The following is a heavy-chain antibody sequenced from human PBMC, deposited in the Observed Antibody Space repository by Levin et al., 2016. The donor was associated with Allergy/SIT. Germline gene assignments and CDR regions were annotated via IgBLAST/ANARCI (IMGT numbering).Heavy chain of an antibody. V-gene: IGHV3-74*01. CDR1: GFTFSSYW. CDR2: INSDGSST. Sequence: GESLKISCAASGFTFSSYWMHWVRQAPGKGLVWVSRINSDGSSTSYADSVKGRFTISRDNAKNTLYLQMNSLRAEDTAVYYCARGVWVWGSYRHTGSLDYWGQGTLVTVSS. CDR3: ARGVWVWGSYRHTGSLDY. D-gene: IGHD3-16*02. J-gene: IGHJ4*02.